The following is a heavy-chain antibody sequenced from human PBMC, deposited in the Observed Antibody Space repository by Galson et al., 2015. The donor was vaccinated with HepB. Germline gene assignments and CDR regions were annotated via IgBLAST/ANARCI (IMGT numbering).Heavy chain of an antibody. V-gene: IGHV3-48*01. Sequence: SLRLSCAASGFTFSSYSMNWVRQAPGKGLEWVSYISSSSSTIYYTDSVKGRFTISRDNAKNSLYLQMNSLRAEDTAVYYCATFASASGSYRVNYWGQGTLVTVSS. CDR1: GFTFSSYS. D-gene: IGHD3-10*01. CDR3: ATFASASGSYRVNY. CDR2: ISSSSSTI. J-gene: IGHJ4*02.